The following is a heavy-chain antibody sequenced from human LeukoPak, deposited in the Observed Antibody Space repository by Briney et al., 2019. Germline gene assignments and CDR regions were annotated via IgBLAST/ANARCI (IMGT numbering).Heavy chain of an antibody. J-gene: IGHJ3*02. Sequence: PSETLSLTCTVSGGSISSYYWSWIRQPPGKGLEWIGYIYYSGSTNYNPSLKSRVTISVDTSKNQFSLKLSSVTAADTAVYYCARRLSSSNWGYAFDIWGQGTMVTVSS. CDR1: GGSISSYY. CDR2: IYYSGST. V-gene: IGHV4-59*08. D-gene: IGHD6-13*01. CDR3: ARRLSSSNWGYAFDI.